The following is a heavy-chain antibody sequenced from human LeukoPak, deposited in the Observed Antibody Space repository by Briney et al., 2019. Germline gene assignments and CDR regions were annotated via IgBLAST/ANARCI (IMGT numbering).Heavy chain of an antibody. CDR2: ISGSGGST. CDR1: GFTFSSYA. Sequence: GGSLRLSCAASGFTFSSYAMSWVRQAPGKGLEWVSAISGSGGSTYYADSVKGRFTISRDSSKNTLYLQMNSLRAEDTAVYYCAKDLGYCRSTSCLSDYYYYYGMDVWGQGTTVTVSS. D-gene: IGHD2-2*03. CDR3: AKDLGYCRSTSCLSDYYYYYGMDV. J-gene: IGHJ6*02. V-gene: IGHV3-23*01.